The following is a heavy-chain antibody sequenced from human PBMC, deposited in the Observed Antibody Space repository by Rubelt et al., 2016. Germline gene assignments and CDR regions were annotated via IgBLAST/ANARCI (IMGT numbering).Heavy chain of an antibody. V-gene: IGHV4-39*01. Sequence: SGRTYYNPSLKSRVTISVDTSKNQFSLKLSSVTAADTAVYYCARVIGITIFGANDYWGQGTLVTVSS. CDR3: ARVIGITIFGANDY. CDR2: SGRT. J-gene: IGHJ4*02. D-gene: IGHD3-3*01.